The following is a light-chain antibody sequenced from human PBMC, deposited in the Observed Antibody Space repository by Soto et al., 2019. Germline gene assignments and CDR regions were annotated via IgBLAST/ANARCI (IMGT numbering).Light chain of an antibody. J-gene: IGLJ3*02. Sequence: QSVLTQPPSVSGAPGQRVTISCTGSSSNIGAGYDVHWYQQLPGTAPTLLIFANSNRPSGVPDRFSGSKSGTSASLAITGLQAEDEADYYCQSYDSSLSGSVFGGGTKLTVL. CDR2: ANS. CDR3: QSYDSSLSGSV. V-gene: IGLV1-40*01. CDR1: SSNIGAGYD.